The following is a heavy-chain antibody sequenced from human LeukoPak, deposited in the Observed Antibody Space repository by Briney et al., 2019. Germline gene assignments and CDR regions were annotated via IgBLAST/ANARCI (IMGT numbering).Heavy chain of an antibody. CDR3: ARVYYDSSGKPFDY. V-gene: IGHV1-24*01. D-gene: IGHD3-22*01. CDR1: GYTLTELS. Sequence: ASVTVSCKVSGYTLTELSMHWVRQAPGKGLEWMGGFDPEDGETIYAQKFQGRVTMTEDTSTDTAYMELSSLRSEDTAVYYCARVYYDSSGKPFDYWGQGTLVTVSS. CDR2: FDPEDGET. J-gene: IGHJ4*02.